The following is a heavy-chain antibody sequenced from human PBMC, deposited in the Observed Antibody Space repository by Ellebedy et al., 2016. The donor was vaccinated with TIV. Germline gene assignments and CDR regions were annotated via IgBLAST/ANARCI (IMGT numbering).Heavy chain of an antibody. CDR3: AKDLAATPPANCYLDF. Sequence: GGSLRLSCAVSGFTFSRYVMTWVRQAPGKGLEWVSSISGTGLSTYYADSVKGRFTISRDNPKSTVYLQMASLRADDTAVYYCAKDLAATPPANCYLDFWGQGILVTVSS. J-gene: IGHJ4*02. V-gene: IGHV3-23*01. D-gene: IGHD2-2*01. CDR2: ISGTGLST. CDR1: GFTFSRYV.